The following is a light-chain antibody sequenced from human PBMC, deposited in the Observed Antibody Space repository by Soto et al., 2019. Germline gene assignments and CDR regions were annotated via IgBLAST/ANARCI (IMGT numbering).Light chain of an antibody. CDR1: PSISSN. Sequence: EIVMTQSPATLSVSPGERATLSCRASPSISSNLAWYQQKPGQAPRLLIYNASTRATGIPARFSGSVSGTEFTLTISSRQSEDFAVYYCQQYNNWPPRYTFGQGTKVDIK. CDR3: QQYNNWPPRYT. J-gene: IGKJ2*01. V-gene: IGKV3-15*01. CDR2: NAS.